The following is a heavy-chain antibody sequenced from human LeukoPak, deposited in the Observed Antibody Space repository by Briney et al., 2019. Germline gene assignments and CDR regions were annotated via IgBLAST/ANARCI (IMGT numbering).Heavy chain of an antibody. CDR1: GFTFSSYS. CDR3: AKLAKYFYGSETYYFFEQ. J-gene: IGHJ4*02. D-gene: IGHD3-10*01. Sequence: GGSLRLSCAASGFTFSSYSVNWVRQAPGKGLEWVSSISRSSIYRYYADSVKGRFTISRDNAKNSMYLQMNSLRVEDTAVYYCAKLAKYFYGSETYYFFEQWGQGTPVTASS. V-gene: IGHV3-21*01. CDR2: ISRSSIYR.